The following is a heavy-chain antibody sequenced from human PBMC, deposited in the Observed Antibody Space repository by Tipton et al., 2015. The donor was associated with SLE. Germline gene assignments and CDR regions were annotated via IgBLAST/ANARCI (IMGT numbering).Heavy chain of an antibody. D-gene: IGHD5-18*01. V-gene: IGHV4-39*07. CDR3: ARLHGYSYGLNWFDP. Sequence: TLSLTCTVPGGSVSSSSKYWAWIRRPPGKGLEWIGSIYYTGTTTYYNLFLKSRVTMSVDTSKNQFSLRLTSVIAADTAVYYCARLHGYSYGLNWFDPWGQGTLISVSS. CDR2: IYYTGTTT. J-gene: IGHJ5*02. CDR1: GGSVSSSSKY.